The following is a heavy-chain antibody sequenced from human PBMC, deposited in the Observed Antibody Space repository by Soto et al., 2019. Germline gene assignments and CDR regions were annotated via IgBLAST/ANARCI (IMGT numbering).Heavy chain of an antibody. CDR1: GFTFSSYG. CDR2: IWYDGSNK. D-gene: IGHD2-2*01. Sequence: GGSLRLSCAASGFTFSSYGMHWVRQAPGKGLEWVAVIWYDGSNKYYADSVKGRFTISRDNSKNTLYLQMNSLRAEDTAVYYCALGRDVVVPAAMPSEYFQHRGQGTLVTVSS. J-gene: IGHJ1*01. CDR3: ALGRDVVVPAAMPSEYFQH. V-gene: IGHV3-33*01.